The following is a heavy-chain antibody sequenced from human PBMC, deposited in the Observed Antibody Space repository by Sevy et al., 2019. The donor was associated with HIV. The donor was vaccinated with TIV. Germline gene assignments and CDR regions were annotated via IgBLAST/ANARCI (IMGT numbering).Heavy chain of an antibody. D-gene: IGHD3-22*01. V-gene: IGHV3-33*08. Sequence: GGSLRLSCAASGFTFSNYDMNWVRQAPGKGVEWVALIWFDGSNRLYADSVKGRFTISRDNSKNTLYLQMNSLRAEDTAIYYCAREKIEVGSAFDIWGPGTLVTVSS. CDR1: GFTFSNYD. J-gene: IGHJ3*02. CDR2: IWFDGSNR. CDR3: AREKIEVGSAFDI.